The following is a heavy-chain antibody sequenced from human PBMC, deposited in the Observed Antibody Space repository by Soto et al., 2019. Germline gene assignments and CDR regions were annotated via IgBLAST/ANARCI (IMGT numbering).Heavy chain of an antibody. CDR1: GFTFSSYA. CDR2: ISGSGGST. D-gene: IGHD5-12*01. Sequence: GGSLRLSCAASGFTFSSYAMSWVRQAPGKGLEWVSAISGSGGSTYYADSVKGRFTISRDNSKNTLYLQMNSLRAEDTAVYYCAKDLEEGWLRPYLFDYWGQGTLVTVSS. J-gene: IGHJ4*02. CDR3: AKDLEEGWLRPYLFDY. V-gene: IGHV3-23*01.